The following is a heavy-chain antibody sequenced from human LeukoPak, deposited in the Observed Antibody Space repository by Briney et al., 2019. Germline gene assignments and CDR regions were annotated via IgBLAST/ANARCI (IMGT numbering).Heavy chain of an antibody. Sequence: GSLRLSCAASGFTFTSYAMGWVRQAPGKGLEWVSAISGSGGSTYYADSVKGRFTISRDNSKNTLYLQMSSLRAEDTALYYCAKSDGYNPYYFDYWGQGTLVTVSS. CDR1: GFTFTSYA. CDR3: AKSDGYNPYYFDY. D-gene: IGHD5-24*01. V-gene: IGHV3-23*01. J-gene: IGHJ4*02. CDR2: ISGSGGST.